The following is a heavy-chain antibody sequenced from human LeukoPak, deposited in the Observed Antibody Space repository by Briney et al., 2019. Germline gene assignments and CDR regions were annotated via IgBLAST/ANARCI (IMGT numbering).Heavy chain of an antibody. V-gene: IGHV3-30*18. D-gene: IGHD1-26*01. J-gene: IGHJ4*02. Sequence: GGSLRLSCAASGFTFSSYGMHWVRQAPGKGLEWVAVISYDGSNKYYADSVKGRFTISRDNSKNTVYLQMNSLRAEDTAVYYCAKDQLGGSYPYYFDYWGQGTLVTVSS. CDR2: ISYDGSNK. CDR3: AKDQLGGSYPYYFDY. CDR1: GFTFSSYG.